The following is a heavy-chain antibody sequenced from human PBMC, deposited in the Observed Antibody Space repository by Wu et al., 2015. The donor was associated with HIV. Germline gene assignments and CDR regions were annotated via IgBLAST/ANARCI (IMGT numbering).Heavy chain of an antibody. D-gene: IGHD3-22*01. J-gene: IGHJ3*02. V-gene: IGHV1-69*05. Sequence: QVQLVQSGAEVKKPGSSVKVSCKASGGTFSSYAISWVRQAPGQGLEWMGGIIPIFGTANYAQKFQGRVTITTDESTSTAYMELSSLRSEDTAVYYCARFSLSVVITLMSFDIVGPRDNGHRLF. CDR3: ARFSLSVVITLMSFDI. CDR2: IIPIFGTA. CDR1: GGTFSSYA.